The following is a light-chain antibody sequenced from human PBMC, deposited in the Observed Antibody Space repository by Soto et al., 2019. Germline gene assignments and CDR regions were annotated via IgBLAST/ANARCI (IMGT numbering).Light chain of an antibody. V-gene: IGKV3-20*01. CDR1: QSISSNF. CDR2: GAS. J-gene: IGKJ1*01. CDR3: QQYGGSPRT. Sequence: IVLTQSPGTLSLSPGEGATLSCRASQSISSNFLAWYQQKRGQAPRLIIHGASNRATGIPDRFSGSGSGTDFTLTITRLEPEDFEVYYCQQYGGSPRTFGQGTKVDIK.